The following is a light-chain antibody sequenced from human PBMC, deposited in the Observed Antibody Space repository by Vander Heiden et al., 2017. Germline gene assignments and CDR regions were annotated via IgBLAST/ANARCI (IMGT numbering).Light chain of an antibody. CDR2: SNN. CDR3: AAWDDSLSGGV. J-gene: IGLJ3*02. V-gene: IGLV1-47*02. CDR1: SSNIGTNY. Sequence: QSVLTQPPSASGTPGQRVTIPCSGSSSNIGTNYVYWYQQLPGTAPKLLIYSNNLRPSGVPDRFSGSKSGTSASLAISGLRSEDEADYYCAAWDDSLSGGVFGGGTKLTVL.